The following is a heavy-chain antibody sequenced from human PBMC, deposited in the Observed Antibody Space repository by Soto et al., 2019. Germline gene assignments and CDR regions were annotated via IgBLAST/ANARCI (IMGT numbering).Heavy chain of an antibody. CDR3: AKNTIASCYAALDN. CDR2: ICTGDGSP. J-gene: IGHJ4*02. Sequence: EVQLLESGGGLVQPGGTLRISCSASGFTFSSYAMSWVRQAPGRGLEWVSTICTGDGSPCYADSVEGQFTISRDNSKNAPYLQMNNLRDEETATYYSAKNTIASCYAALDNWGQGTLVTVSS. D-gene: IGHD2-2*01. CDR1: GFTFSSYA. V-gene: IGHV3-23*01.